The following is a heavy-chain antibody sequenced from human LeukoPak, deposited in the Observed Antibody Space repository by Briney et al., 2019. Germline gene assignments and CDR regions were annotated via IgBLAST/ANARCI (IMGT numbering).Heavy chain of an antibody. CDR3: VRDRGARYLDL. J-gene: IGHJ2*01. D-gene: IGHD3-10*01. V-gene: IGHV3-30*03. CDR1: GFTFSSYG. CDR2: ISYDGSNK. Sequence: GRSLRLSCAASGFTFSSYGMHWVRQAPGKGLEWVAVISYDGSNKYYADSVKGRFTISRDNSKNTLYLQMNSLRAEDTAVYYCVRDRGARYLDLWGRGTPVTVSS.